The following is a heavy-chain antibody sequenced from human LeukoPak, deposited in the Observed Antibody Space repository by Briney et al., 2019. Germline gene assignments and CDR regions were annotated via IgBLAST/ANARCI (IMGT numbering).Heavy chain of an antibody. J-gene: IGHJ4*02. CDR3: TTLVVAATTSFDY. CDR2: ISIRGRPI. V-gene: IGHV3-48*01. Sequence: PGGSLRPSCVDSGLSLSTSGINWVRQAPGKGLEWISYISIRGRPIYYADSVKGRFTISRDNAKNSLYLQMNSLRAEDTAVYYCTTLVVAATTSFDYWGQGTLVTVSS. CDR1: GLSLSTSG. D-gene: IGHD2-15*01.